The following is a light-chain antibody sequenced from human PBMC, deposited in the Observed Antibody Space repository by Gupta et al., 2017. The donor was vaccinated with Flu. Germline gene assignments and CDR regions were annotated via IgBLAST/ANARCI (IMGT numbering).Light chain of an antibody. J-gene: IGKJ1*01. CDR1: QSVGDS. V-gene: IGKV6D-21*02. CDR2: YAS. Sequence: EIVLTQSPDFQSVTPKETVTITCRASQSVGDSLHWYQQRPDQSPKLLIKYASQSISGVPSRFSGSGSGTVFTLTINSLEAEDAAVYYCHHSDTLPWTFGQGTKVEIK. CDR3: HHSDTLPWT.